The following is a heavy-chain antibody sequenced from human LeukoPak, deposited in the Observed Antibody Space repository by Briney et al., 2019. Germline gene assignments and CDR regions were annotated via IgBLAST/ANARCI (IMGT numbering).Heavy chain of an antibody. D-gene: IGHD5-24*01. V-gene: IGHV3-48*01. CDR1: GFTFSSYI. Sequence: PGGSLRLSCAASGFTFSSYIMNWVHQAPGKGLEWVSYISSSSSTIYYADSVKGRFTISRDNAKNSLYLQMNSLRAEDTAVYYCAKAGEDGYNWPFFDYWGQGTLVTVSS. CDR3: AKAGEDGYNWPFFDY. CDR2: ISSSSSTI. J-gene: IGHJ4*02.